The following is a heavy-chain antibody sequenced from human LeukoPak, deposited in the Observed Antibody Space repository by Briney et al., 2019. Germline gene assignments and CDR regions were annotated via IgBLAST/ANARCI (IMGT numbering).Heavy chain of an antibody. CDR2: IIPIFGTA. J-gene: IGHJ6*03. V-gene: IGHV1-69*05. D-gene: IGHD4-11*01. Sequence: SVKVSCKASGGTFSSYAISWVRQAPGQGLEWMGGIIPIFGTANYAQKFQGRVTITTDESTSTAYMELSSLRSEDTAVYYCARAGGCNYVTDYYYMDVWGKGNTVTVSS. CDR1: GGTFSSYA. CDR3: ARAGGCNYVTDYYYMDV.